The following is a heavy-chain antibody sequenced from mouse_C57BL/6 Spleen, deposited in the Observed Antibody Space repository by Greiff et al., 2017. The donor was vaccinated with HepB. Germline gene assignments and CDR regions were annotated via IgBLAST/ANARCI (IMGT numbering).Heavy chain of an antibody. Sequence: EVQRVESGGGLVQPGGSMKLSCVASGFTFSNYWMNWVRQSPEKGLEWVAQIRLKSDNYATHYAESVKGRFTISRDDSKSSVYLQMNNLMAEDTGIYYCTGGYYGDAMDYWGQGTSVTVSS. CDR3: TGGYYGDAMDY. D-gene: IGHD1-1*01. CDR1: GFTFSNYW. V-gene: IGHV6-3*01. J-gene: IGHJ4*01. CDR2: IRLKSDNYAT.